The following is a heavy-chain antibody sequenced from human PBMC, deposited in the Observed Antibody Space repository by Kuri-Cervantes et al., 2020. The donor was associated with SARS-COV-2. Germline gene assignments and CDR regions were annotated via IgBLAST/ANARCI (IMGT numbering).Heavy chain of an antibody. CDR1: GYTFTGYY. J-gene: IGHJ4*02. V-gene: IGHV1-2*02. CDR3: YCAPKEGFDS. CDR2: INPNSGGT. Sequence: GGSLRLSCKASGYTFTGYYMHWVRQAPGQGLEWMGWINPNSGGTNYAQKFQGRVTMTRDTSTSTVYMELSSLTSEDTAIYYCYCAPKEGFDSWGQGTLVTVSS. D-gene: IGHD2-21*01.